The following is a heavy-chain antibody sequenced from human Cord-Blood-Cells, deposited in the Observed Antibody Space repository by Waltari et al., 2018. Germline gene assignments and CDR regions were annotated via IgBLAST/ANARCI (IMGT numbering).Heavy chain of an antibody. CDR3: AREGGYCGGDCYLLALDY. CDR1: GFTLSSHA. CDR2: ISYDGSNK. D-gene: IGHD2-21*01. Sequence: QVQLVESGGGVVQPGRSLRLSCAAAGFTLSSHAMHWVSQAPGKRLEWVAVISYDGSNKYYADSVKGRFTISRDNSKNTLYLQMNSLRAEDTAVYYCAREGGYCGGDCYLLALDYWGQGTLVTVSS. J-gene: IGHJ4*02. V-gene: IGHV3-30-3*01.